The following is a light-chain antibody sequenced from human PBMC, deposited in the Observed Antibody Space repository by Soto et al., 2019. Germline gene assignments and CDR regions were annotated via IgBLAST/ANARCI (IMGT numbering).Light chain of an antibody. J-gene: IGLJ2*01. V-gene: IGLV4-69*01. CDR3: QTWGTGNVV. CDR1: SGHSSYA. Sequence: QSVLTQSPSASASLGASVKLTCTLSSGHSSYAIAWHQQQPEKGPRYLMKLNSDGSHGKGDGIPDRFSGSSSGAERYLTISSLQSEDEADYYCQTWGTGNVVFGGGTKLTVL. CDR2: LNSDGSH.